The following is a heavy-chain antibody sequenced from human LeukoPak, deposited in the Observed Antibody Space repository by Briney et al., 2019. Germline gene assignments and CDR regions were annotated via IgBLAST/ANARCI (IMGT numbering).Heavy chain of an antibody. CDR3: ARDRRGYDASGHYYRHFDF. J-gene: IGHJ4*02. D-gene: IGHD3-22*01. CDR2: IISSSLDI. Sequence: GGSLRLSCAASRFTFSTYAMSWVRQAPGKGLEYVSSIISSSLDIEYAESVKGRFTISRDNAKKFLYLQMNNLRAEDTAVYYCARDRRGYDASGHYYRHFDFWGQGTLVSVSS. V-gene: IGHV3-21*01. CDR1: RFTFSTYA.